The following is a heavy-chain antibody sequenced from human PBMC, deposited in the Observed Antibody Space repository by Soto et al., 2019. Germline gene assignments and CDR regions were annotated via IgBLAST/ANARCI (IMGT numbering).Heavy chain of an antibody. J-gene: IGHJ4*02. V-gene: IGHV1-18*01. CDR2: ISAYNGNT. Sequence: ASVKVSCKASGYTFTSYGISWLRQAPGQGLEWMGWISAYNGNTSYAQKLQGRVTMTTDTSTSTAYMELRSLRSDDTAVYYCAGSGSYYAPFDYWGQGTLVTVSS. CDR1: GYTFTSYG. D-gene: IGHD3-10*01. CDR3: AGSGSYYAPFDY.